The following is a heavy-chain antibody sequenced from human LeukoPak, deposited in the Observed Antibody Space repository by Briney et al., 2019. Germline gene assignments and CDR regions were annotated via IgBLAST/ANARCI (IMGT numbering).Heavy chain of an antibody. D-gene: IGHD5-18*01. CDR1: GGSFSGYY. V-gene: IGHV4-4*07. Sequence: SETLSLTCAVYGGSFSGYYWNWIRQPAGKGLEWIGRIYSSGSTNYSPSLKSRVTMSVDTSKNQFSLKLSSVTAADTAVYYCARDVRLPRRAFDIWGQGTMVTVSS. J-gene: IGHJ3*02. CDR2: IYSSGST. CDR3: ARDVRLPRRAFDI.